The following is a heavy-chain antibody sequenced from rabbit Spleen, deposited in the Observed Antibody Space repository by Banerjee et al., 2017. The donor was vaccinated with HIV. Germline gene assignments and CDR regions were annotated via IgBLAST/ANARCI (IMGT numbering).Heavy chain of an antibody. CDR2: INAGSSGST. D-gene: IGHD2-1*01. J-gene: IGHJ4*01. V-gene: IGHV1S45*01. CDR1: GIDFSSSYW. Sequence: QQQLEESGGGLVKPGGTLTLTCKGSGIDFSSSYWICWVRQAPGKGLEWIACINAGSSGSTAYATWAKGRFIISKTSSTTVTLQMTSLTAADTATYFCATDAGDGVDGNDRGFDLWGQGTLVTVS. CDR3: ATDAGDGVDGNDRGFDL.